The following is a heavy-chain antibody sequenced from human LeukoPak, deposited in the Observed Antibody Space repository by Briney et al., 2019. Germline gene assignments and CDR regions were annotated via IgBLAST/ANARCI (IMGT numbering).Heavy chain of an antibody. CDR1: GFTFSSYA. CDR3: ARGSKAAPGTFDY. Sequence: GGSLRLSSAASGFTFSSYAMHWVRQAPGKGLEWVAVISYDGSNKYYADSVKGRFTISRDNSKNTLYLQMNSLRAADTAVYYCARGSKAAPGTFDYWGQGTLVTVSS. J-gene: IGHJ4*02. CDR2: ISYDGSNK. V-gene: IGHV3-30*04. D-gene: IGHD6-13*01.